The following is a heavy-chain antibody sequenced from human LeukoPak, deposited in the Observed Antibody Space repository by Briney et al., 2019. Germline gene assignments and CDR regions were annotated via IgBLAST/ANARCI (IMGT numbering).Heavy chain of an antibody. V-gene: IGHV4-4*07. J-gene: IGHJ3*02. CDR2: IYTIRST. Sequence: SETLSLTCTDSRGSLSSYYWSWIQPPAGKGLEWIGRIYTIRSTNYNPSLQSRVTMSVDTSKNQFSLKLSSVTAADTAVYYCAREFEGYCSSTSCPTFYDAFEIWGQGTMVTVSS. D-gene: IGHD2-2*01. CDR1: RGSLSSYY. CDR3: AREFEGYCSSTSCPTFYDAFEI.